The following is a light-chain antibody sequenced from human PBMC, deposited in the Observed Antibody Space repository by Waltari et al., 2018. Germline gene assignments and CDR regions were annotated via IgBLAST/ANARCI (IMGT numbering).Light chain of an antibody. CDR1: QSIRSY. CDR3: QQSYSSPQIT. CDR2: AAS. J-gene: IGKJ5*01. Sequence: DIQMTQSPSSLSASVGDRVTITCRASQSIRSYVNWYQQKPGKAPKVLIYAASTLESGVPLRFSGSGSGTDFTLTISSLQPEDFATYYCQQSYSSPQITFGQGTRLEIK. V-gene: IGKV1-39*01.